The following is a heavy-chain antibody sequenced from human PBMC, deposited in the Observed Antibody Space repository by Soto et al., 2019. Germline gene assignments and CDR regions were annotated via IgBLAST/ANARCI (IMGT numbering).Heavy chain of an antibody. CDR3: ARGIVVPAAMTLYNWFDP. D-gene: IGHD2-2*01. Sequence: SETLSLTCTVSGGSVSSGSYYWSWIRQPPGKGLEWIGYIYYSGSTNYNPSLKSRATISVDTSKNQFSLKLSSVTAADTAVYYCARGIVVPAAMTLYNWFDPWGQGTLVTVSS. CDR2: IYYSGST. V-gene: IGHV4-61*01. J-gene: IGHJ5*02. CDR1: GGSVSSGSYY.